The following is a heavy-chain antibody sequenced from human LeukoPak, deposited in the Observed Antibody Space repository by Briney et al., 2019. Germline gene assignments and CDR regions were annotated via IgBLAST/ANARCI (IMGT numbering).Heavy chain of an antibody. CDR2: IYYSGST. CDR3: ARGGDLAWFDP. V-gene: IGHV4-59*08. CDR1: GGSISSYY. Sequence: SETLSLTCTVSGGSISSYYWSWIRQPPGKGLEWIGYIYYSGSTNYNPSLKSRVTISVDTSKNQFSPKLSSVTAADTAVYYCARGGDLAWFDPWGQGTLVTVSS. J-gene: IGHJ5*02. D-gene: IGHD3-10*01.